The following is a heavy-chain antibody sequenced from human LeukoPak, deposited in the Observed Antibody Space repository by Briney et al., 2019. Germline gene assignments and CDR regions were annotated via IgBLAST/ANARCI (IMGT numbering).Heavy chain of an antibody. CDR1: GGSISSSSYY. D-gene: IGHD2-2*01. CDR2: IYYSGST. CDR3: ARLARKGYCSSTSCYYSCYYYYMDV. Sequence: SSETLSLTCTVSGGSISSSSYYWGWIRQPPGKGLEWIGSIYYSGSTYYNPSLKSRVTISVDTSKNQFSLKLSSVTAADTAVYYCARLARKGYCSSTSCYYSCYYYYMDVWGKGTTVTISS. J-gene: IGHJ6*03. V-gene: IGHV4-39*01.